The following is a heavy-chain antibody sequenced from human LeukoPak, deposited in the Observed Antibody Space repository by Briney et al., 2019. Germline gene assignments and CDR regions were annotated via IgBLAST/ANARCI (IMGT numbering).Heavy chain of an antibody. CDR2: LHYSGST. J-gene: IGHJ4*02. Sequence: SETLSLTCTVSGGSISGYYWSWIRQPPGKGLEWIGYLHYSGSTNYNPSLKSRVTISVDTSKNQFSLKLSSVTAADTAVYYCAKDIRNYGSGSQVPDPFDYWGQGTLVTVSS. CDR3: AKDIRNYGSGSQVPDPFDY. D-gene: IGHD3-10*01. V-gene: IGHV4-59*01. CDR1: GGSISGYY.